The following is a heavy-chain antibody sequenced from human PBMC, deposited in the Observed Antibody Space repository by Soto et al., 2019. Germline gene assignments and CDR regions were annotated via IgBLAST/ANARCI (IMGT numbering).Heavy chain of an antibody. D-gene: IGHD2-2*01. Sequence: PSETLSLTCTVSGGSVSSGSYYWSWIRQPPGKGLEWIGYIYYSGTTEYAASVKGRFTISRDDSKSIAYLQMNSLKTEDTAVYYCTRGRVVPAASPYYYYYMDVWGKGTTVTVSS. CDR1: GGSVSSGSYY. CDR2: IYYSGTT. V-gene: IGHV4-61*03. CDR3: TRGRVVPAASPYYYYYMDV. J-gene: IGHJ6*03.